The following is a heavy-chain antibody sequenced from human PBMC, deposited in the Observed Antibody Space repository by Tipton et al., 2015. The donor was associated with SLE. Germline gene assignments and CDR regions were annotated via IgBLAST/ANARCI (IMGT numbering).Heavy chain of an antibody. D-gene: IGHD1-1*01. CDR2: MNPNSGNT. CDR1: GYTFTSYD. CDR3: ARGLGRATVRGY. V-gene: IGHV1-8*01. J-gene: IGHJ4*02. Sequence: QVQLVQSGAEVKKPGASVKVSCRTSGYTFTSYDINWVRQATGQGLEWMGWMNPNSGNTGYAQKFQGRVTMTRNTSISTAYMELSSLTSEDTAVYYCARGLGRATVRGYWGQGTLVTVSS.